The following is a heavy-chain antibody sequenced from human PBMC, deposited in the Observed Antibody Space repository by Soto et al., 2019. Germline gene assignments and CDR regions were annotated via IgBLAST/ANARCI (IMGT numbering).Heavy chain of an antibody. D-gene: IGHD3-22*01. V-gene: IGHV1-18*01. CDR3: AREQMIASNWFDP. CDR1: GYTFPSYG. Sequence: ASVKVSCKASGYTFPSYGVSWVRQAPGQGLEWMGWISAYNGGTIYAQKLQGRVSLTTDTPTSTASMELRSLRSDDTAVYYCAREQMIASNWFDPWGQGTLVTVSS. CDR2: ISAYNGGT. J-gene: IGHJ5*02.